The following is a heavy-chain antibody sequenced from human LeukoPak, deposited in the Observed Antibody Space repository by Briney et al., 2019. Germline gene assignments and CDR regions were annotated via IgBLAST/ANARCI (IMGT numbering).Heavy chain of an antibody. V-gene: IGHV1-69*13. J-gene: IGHJ4*02. CDR1: QGTFSSYA. Sequence: ASVNVSCKASQGTFSSYAIIWVPQAPGQGLEGMGGIIPIFGTANYAQKFQGRVTITADESTSTAYIELSSLRSEDTAVYYCATWSSSWPYYFDYWGQGTLVTVSS. CDR2: IIPIFGTA. CDR3: ATWSSSWPYYFDY. D-gene: IGHD6-13*01.